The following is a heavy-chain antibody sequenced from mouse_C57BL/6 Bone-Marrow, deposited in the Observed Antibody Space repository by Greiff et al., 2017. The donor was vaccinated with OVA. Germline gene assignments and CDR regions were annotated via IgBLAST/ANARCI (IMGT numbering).Heavy chain of an antibody. Sequence: VQLQQSGAELARPGASVKLSCKASGYTFTSYGISWVKQRTGQGLEWIGEIYPRSGNTYYNEKFKGKATLTADKSSSTAYMELRCLTSEDSAVYFCARPPHYYGSSYGYFDVWGTGTTVTVSS. D-gene: IGHD1-1*01. CDR2: IYPRSGNT. J-gene: IGHJ1*03. CDR3: ARPPHYYGSSYGYFDV. V-gene: IGHV1-81*01. CDR1: GYTFTSYG.